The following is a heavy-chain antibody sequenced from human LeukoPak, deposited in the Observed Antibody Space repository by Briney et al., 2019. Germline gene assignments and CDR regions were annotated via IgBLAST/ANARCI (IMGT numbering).Heavy chain of an antibody. V-gene: IGHV3-74*01. CDR2: INNDGSST. CDR3: ARGGDRSFDY. D-gene: IGHD3-10*01. J-gene: IGHJ4*02. Sequence: GGSLRLSCAASGFTFSSYWMHWVRQAPGKGLVWISRINNDGSSTIYADSVKGRFTVSRDNAKNTVYLQMSSLRAEDTAVYYCARGGDRSFDYWGQGTLLTVSS. CDR1: GFTFSSYW.